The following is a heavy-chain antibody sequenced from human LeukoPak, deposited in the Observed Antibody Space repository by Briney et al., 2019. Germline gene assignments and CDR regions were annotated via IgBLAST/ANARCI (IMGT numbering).Heavy chain of an antibody. CDR2: IKQDGGEK. CDR3: ASRGSRGWYYYYYYMDV. Sequence: GGSLRLSCAASGFTFSSYSMSWVRQAPGKGLEWVANIKQDGGEKYYVDSVKGRFTISRDNAKNSLYLQMNSLRAEDTAVYYCASRGSRGWYYYYYYMDVWGKGTTVTVSS. J-gene: IGHJ6*03. D-gene: IGHD6-19*01. CDR1: GFTFSSYS. V-gene: IGHV3-7*01.